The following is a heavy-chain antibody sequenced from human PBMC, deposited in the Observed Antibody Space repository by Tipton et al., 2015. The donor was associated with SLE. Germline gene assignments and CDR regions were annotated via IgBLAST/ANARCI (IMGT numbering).Heavy chain of an antibody. J-gene: IGHJ4*02. Sequence: TLSLTCTVSGGSISSGGYYWSWIRQHPGKGLEWIGYIYYSGSTYYNPSLKSRVTISVDTSKNQFSLKLSSVTAADTAVYYCARRGSYYKVDYWGQGTLVTVSS. CDR3: ARRGSYYKVDY. V-gene: IGHV4-31*03. CDR2: IYYSGST. CDR1: GGSISSGGYY. D-gene: IGHD1-26*01.